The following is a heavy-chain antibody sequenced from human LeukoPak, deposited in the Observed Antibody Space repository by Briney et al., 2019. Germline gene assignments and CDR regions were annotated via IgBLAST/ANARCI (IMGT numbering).Heavy chain of an antibody. J-gene: IGHJ4*02. D-gene: IGHD3-22*01. CDR3: IRRYYHDSSGNYQNDY. Sequence: GGSLRLSCVVSGFTFSDSAMHGVRQASGKGLEWVGRIRSKANNYATTYDASVRGRFTISRDDSKNTAYLQMNSLKTEDTAVYYCIRRYYHDSSGNYQNDYWGQGTLVTVSS. CDR1: GFTFSDSA. V-gene: IGHV3-73*01. CDR2: IRSKANNYAT.